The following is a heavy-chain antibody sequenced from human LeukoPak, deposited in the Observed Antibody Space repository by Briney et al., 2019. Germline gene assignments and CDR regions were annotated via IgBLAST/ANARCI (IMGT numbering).Heavy chain of an antibody. V-gene: IGHV3-7*02. CDR1: GVPSTVYC. D-gene: IGHD5-12*01. Sequence: GSLRLSSAPSGVPSTVYCMSTVRHTPQERLQWVSSIKKDASDSRHLDAVKGRLAISRDNAKNSLCLQMNNLRPGDTDVYYCAKNIAASGRVDYQLDGMDEWGQGTKVTVSS. CDR2: IKKDASDS. J-gene: IGHJ6*02. CDR3: AKNIAASGRVDYQLDGMDE.